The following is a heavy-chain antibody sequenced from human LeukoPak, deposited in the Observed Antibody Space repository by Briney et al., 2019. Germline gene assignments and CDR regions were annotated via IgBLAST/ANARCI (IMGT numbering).Heavy chain of an antibody. Sequence: GASVKVSCRVSGYTLTELSMHWVRRAPGKGLEWMGGFDPEDGETIYAQKFQGRVTMTEDTSTDTAYMELSSLRSEDTAVYYCATRSPTVTTSGGYGGYFDYWGQGTLVTVPS. J-gene: IGHJ4*02. V-gene: IGHV1-24*01. CDR2: FDPEDGET. D-gene: IGHD4-11*01. CDR1: GYTLTELS. CDR3: ATRSPTVTTSGGYGGYFDY.